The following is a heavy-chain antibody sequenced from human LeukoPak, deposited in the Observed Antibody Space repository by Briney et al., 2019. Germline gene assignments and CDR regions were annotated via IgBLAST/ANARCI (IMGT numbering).Heavy chain of an antibody. V-gene: IGHV3-9*01. Sequence: GRSLRLSCAASGFTFDDYAMHWVRQAPGKGLEWVSGISWNSGSIGYADSVKGRFTISRVNAKNSLYLQMNSLRAEDTALYYCAKSIVGAIGGWFDPWGQGTLVTVSS. D-gene: IGHD1-26*01. CDR3: AKSIVGAIGGWFDP. CDR2: ISWNSGSI. CDR1: GFTFDDYA. J-gene: IGHJ5*02.